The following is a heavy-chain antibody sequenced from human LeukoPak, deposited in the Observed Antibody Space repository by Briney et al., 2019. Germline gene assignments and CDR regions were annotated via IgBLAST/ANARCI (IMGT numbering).Heavy chain of an antibody. J-gene: IGHJ4*02. CDR1: GFTFSNYG. CDR3: AKYYYSSGSYTAALDY. V-gene: IGHV3-30*18. D-gene: IGHD3-10*01. Sequence: GGSLRLSCAASGFTFSNYGIHWVCQAPGKGLEWVAVISYDGSKKYYADSVKGRFTISRDNSKNTLQLQMNSLRAEDTAVYYCAKYYYSSGSYTAALDYWGQGTLVTVSS. CDR2: ISYDGSKK.